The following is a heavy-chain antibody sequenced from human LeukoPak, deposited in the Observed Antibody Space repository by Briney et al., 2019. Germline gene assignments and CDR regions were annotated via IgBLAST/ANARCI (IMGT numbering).Heavy chain of an antibody. Sequence: GESLKISCKGSGYSFTSYWIGWVRQMPGKGLEWMEIIYPGDSDTRYSPSFQGQVTISADKSISTAYLQWSSLKASDTAMYYCARLLLWFGELSGFDYWGQGTLVTVSS. CDR1: GYSFTSYW. D-gene: IGHD3-10*01. CDR3: ARLLLWFGELSGFDY. V-gene: IGHV5-51*01. CDR2: IYPGDSDT. J-gene: IGHJ4*02.